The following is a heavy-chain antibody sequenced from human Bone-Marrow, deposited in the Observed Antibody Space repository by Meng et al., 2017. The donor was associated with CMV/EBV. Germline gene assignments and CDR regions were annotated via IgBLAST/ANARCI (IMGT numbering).Heavy chain of an antibody. V-gene: IGHV3-11*04. CDR1: GFTFSDFY. J-gene: IGHJ6*02. CDR2: ISDDDITT. Sequence: GGSLRLSCAASGFTFSDFYMSWIRQAPGKGLEWISYISDDDITTYYADSVRGRFTISRDNTKNSLYLQMNSLRPEDTALYYCARDRDFWTPYYRYCGADVWGQGTAVTGSS. D-gene: IGHD3/OR15-3a*01. CDR3: ARDRDFWTPYYRYCGADV.